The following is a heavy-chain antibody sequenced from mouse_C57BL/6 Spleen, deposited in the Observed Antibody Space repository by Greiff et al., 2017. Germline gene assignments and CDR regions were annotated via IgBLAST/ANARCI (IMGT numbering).Heavy chain of an antibody. CDR1: GYTFTDYE. J-gene: IGHJ2*01. CDR3: TGDYYGSSSSFFDY. D-gene: IGHD1-1*01. V-gene: IGHV1-15*01. CDR2: IDPETGGT. Sequence: VQLQQSGAELVRPGASVTLSCKASGYTFTDYEMHWVKQTPVHGLEWIGAIDPETGGTAYNQKFKGKAILTADKSSSTAYMELRSLTSEDSAVYYGTGDYYGSSSSFFDYWGQGTTLTVSS.